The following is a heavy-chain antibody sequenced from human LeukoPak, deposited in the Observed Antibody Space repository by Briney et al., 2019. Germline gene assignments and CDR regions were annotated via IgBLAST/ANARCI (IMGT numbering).Heavy chain of an antibody. CDR1: GGSISSYY. J-gene: IGHJ4*02. CDR2: IYTSGST. Sequence: SETLSLTCTVSGGSISSYYWSWIRQPAGKGLEWIGRIYTSGSTNYNPSLKSRVTMSVDTSKNQFSLKLSSVTAADTAVYYCAREPEASAVAAAGFDYWGQGTLVTVSS. D-gene: IGHD6-13*01. CDR3: AREPEASAVAAAGFDY. V-gene: IGHV4-4*07.